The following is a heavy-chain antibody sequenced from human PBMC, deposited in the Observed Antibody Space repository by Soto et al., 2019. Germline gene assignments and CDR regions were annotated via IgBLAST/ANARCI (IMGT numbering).Heavy chain of an antibody. V-gene: IGHV5-51*01. J-gene: IGHJ6*02. CDR1: GYSFTSYW. D-gene: IGHD5-12*01. Sequence: PGESLKISCKGSGYSFTSYWIGWVRQMPGKGLEWMGIIYPGDSDTRYSPSFQGQVTISADKSISTAYLQWSSLKASDTAMYYCARQVLNGDGYNYYYYGMDVWGQGTTVTVSS. CDR2: IYPGDSDT. CDR3: ARQVLNGDGYNYYYYGMDV.